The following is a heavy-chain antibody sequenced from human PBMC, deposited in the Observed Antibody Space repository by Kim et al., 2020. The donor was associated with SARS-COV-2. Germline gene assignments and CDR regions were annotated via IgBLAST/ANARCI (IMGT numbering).Heavy chain of an antibody. CDR2: ISAYNGNT. J-gene: IGHJ6*02. V-gene: IGHV1-18*04. CDR1: GYTFTSYG. Sequence: ASVKVSCKASGYTFTSYGISWVRQAPGQGLEWMGWISAYNGNTNYAQKLQGRVTMTTDTSTSTAYMELRSLRSDDTAVYYCARDSGDFNPYYYYGMDVWGQGTTVTVSS. CDR3: ARDSGDFNPYYYYGMDV. D-gene: IGHD4-17*01.